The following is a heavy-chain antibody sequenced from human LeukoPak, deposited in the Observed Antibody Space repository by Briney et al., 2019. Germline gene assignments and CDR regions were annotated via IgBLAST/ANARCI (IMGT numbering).Heavy chain of an antibody. CDR2: IYYSGST. CDR3: ARVRSRSWFDP. Sequence: SETLSLTCTVSGGSISSYYWSWIRQPPGKGLEWIGYIYYSGSTNYNPSLKSRVTISVDTSKNQFSLKPSSVTAADTAVYYCARVRSRSWFDPWGQGTLVTVSS. CDR1: GGSISSYY. J-gene: IGHJ5*02. V-gene: IGHV4-59*01.